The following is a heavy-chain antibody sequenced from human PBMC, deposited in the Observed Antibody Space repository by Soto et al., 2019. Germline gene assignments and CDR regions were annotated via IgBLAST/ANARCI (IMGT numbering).Heavy chain of an antibody. CDR3: AKDIRSSGGRSPFDL. D-gene: IGHD2-15*01. Sequence: EVQLLESGGGLVQPGGSLRLSCAASGFAFGTYVMSWVRQAPGKGLEWVSAISGRVNSTYYADSVKGRFTISRDNAKNTLYLQMTSLRAEDTAVYYCAKDIRSSGGRSPFDLWGQGTLVTVSS. CDR2: ISGRVNST. J-gene: IGHJ4*02. V-gene: IGHV3-23*01. CDR1: GFAFGTYV.